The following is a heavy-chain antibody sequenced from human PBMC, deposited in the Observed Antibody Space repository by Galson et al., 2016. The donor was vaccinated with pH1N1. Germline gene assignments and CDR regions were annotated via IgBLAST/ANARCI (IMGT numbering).Heavy chain of an antibody. CDR2: IFLGDSDT. V-gene: IGHV5-51*03. CDR1: GYSLTNYW. Sequence: SGAEVKKPGESLKISCEVSGYSLTNYWIGWARQMPGRGLEWMGIIFLGDSDTRYSPSFQGQVTISADKSITTAYLQWSSLKASDTAIYCCAGRRGGLYYFDYWGQGSLVTVSS. D-gene: IGHD2-15*01. CDR3: AGRRGGLYYFDY. J-gene: IGHJ4*02.